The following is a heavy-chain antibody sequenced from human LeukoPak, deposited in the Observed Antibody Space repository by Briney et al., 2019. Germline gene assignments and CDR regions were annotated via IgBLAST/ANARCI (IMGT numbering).Heavy chain of an antibody. J-gene: IGHJ3*01. V-gene: IGHV3-23*01. Sequence: GGSLRLSCAASGFPFSSYAMTWVRQAPGKGLEWVSVITGNGRTTDYADSVKGRFTISRDNSKNTMFLQMNSLRAEDTAVYYCAKTPISTWHDAFDLWGQGTMVTVSS. CDR2: ITGNGRTT. CDR3: AKTPISTWHDAFDL. D-gene: IGHD5/OR15-5a*01. CDR1: GFPFSSYA.